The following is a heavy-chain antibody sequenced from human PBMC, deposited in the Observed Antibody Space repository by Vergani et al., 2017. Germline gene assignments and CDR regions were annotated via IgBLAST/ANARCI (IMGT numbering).Heavy chain of an antibody. D-gene: IGHD5-12*01. CDR3: AKDQDRLRYSGYGF. Sequence: VQLVESGGGLVQPGRSLRLSCAASGFTFDDYAMHWVRQAPGKGLEWISGISWNSGSIGYADSVKGRFTISRDNAKNSLYLQMNSLRAEDTALYYCAKDQDRLRYSGYGFWGQGTLVTVSS. CDR2: ISWNSGSI. V-gene: IGHV3-9*01. CDR1: GFTFDDYA. J-gene: IGHJ4*02.